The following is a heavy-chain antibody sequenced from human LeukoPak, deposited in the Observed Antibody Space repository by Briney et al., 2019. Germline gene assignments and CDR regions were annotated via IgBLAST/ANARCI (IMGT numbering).Heavy chain of an antibody. CDR2: ISGSGGST. CDR3: AKDRGYSSSLFDY. D-gene: IGHD6-6*01. CDR1: GFTFSSYW. V-gene: IGHV3-23*01. Sequence: PGGSLRLSCAASGFTFSSYWMSWVRQAPGKGLEWVSAISGSGGSTYYADSVKGRFTISRDNSKNTLYLQMNSLRAEDTAVYYCAKDRGYSSSLFDYWGQGTLVTVSS. J-gene: IGHJ4*02.